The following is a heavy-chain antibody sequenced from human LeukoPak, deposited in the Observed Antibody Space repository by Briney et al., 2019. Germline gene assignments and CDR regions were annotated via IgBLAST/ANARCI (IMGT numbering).Heavy chain of an antibody. CDR3: VRRGILVGLFDY. V-gene: IGHV1-8*01. CDR1: GYTFTSYD. Sequence: GSSVKVSCKASGYTFTSYDINWVRQATGQGRGWRGWMNPNSGNTGYAQKFQGRVTMTRNTSISTAYMALSSLRSEDTAVYYCVRRGILVGLFDYWGQGTLVTVSS. J-gene: IGHJ4*02. D-gene: IGHD1-26*01. CDR2: MNPNSGNT.